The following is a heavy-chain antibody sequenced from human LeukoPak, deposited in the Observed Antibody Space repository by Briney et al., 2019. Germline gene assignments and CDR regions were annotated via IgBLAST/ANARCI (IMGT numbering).Heavy chain of an antibody. J-gene: IGHJ4*02. D-gene: IGHD3-22*01. Sequence: ASVTVSCKVSGYTLTELSMHWVRQAPGKGLEWMGGFDPEDGETIYAQKFQGRVTMTRDTSTSTVYMELSSLRSEDTAVYYCASNYYDSSGYNYFDYWGQGTLVTVSS. V-gene: IGHV1-24*01. CDR2: FDPEDGET. CDR1: GYTLTELS. CDR3: ASNYYDSSGYNYFDY.